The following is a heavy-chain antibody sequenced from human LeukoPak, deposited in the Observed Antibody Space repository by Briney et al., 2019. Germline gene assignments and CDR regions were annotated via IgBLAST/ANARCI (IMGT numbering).Heavy chain of an antibody. V-gene: IGHV4-59*01. CDR1: GGSISSYY. J-gene: IGHJ4*02. CDR3: ARGDQLLDY. CDR2: IYYSGST. D-gene: IGHD2-2*01. Sequence: SETLSLTCTVSGGSISSYYRSWIRQPPGKGLEWIGYIYYSGSTNYNPSLKSRVTISVDTSKNQFSLKLSSVTAADTAVYYCARGDQLLDYWGQGTLATVSS.